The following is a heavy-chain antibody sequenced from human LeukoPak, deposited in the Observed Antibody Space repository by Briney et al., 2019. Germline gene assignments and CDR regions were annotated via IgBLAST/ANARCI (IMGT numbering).Heavy chain of an antibody. CDR2: INPNSGGT. J-gene: IGHJ4*02. V-gene: IGHV1-2*02. CDR1: GYTFTGYY. CDR3: ARGSIVGATFDYFDY. D-gene: IGHD1-26*01. Sequence: ASVKVSCKASGYTFTGYYMHWVRQAPGQGLEWMGWINPNSGGTNYAQKFQGRVTMTRDTSISTAYMDLSRLRSDATAVYYCARGSIVGATFDYFDYWGQATLVTVSS.